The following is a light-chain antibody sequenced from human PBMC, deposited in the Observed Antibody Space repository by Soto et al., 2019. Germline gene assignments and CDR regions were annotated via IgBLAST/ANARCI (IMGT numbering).Light chain of an antibody. J-gene: IGLJ2*01. Sequence: QSALTQPASMSGSPGQSITISCTGTSSDIGGYNYVSWYQQHPGKAPKLMIYDVSNWPSGVSNRFSGSKSGNTASLTISGLQAEDEADYYCSSYTSSSTVVFGEGTQLTVL. V-gene: IGLV2-14*03. CDR2: DVS. CDR1: SSDIGGYNY. CDR3: SSYTSSSTVV.